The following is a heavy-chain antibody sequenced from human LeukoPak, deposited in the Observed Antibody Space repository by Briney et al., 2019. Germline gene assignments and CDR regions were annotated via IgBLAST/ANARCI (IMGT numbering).Heavy chain of an antibody. J-gene: IGHJ4*02. V-gene: IGHV3-9*01. Sequence: GGSLRLSCAASGFTFDDYAMHWVRQAPVKGLEWVSGISWNSGSIGYADSVKGRFTITRDNAKNSLYLQMNSLRAEDTALYYCAKDRGIAAAGPFDYWGQGTLVTVSS. CDR1: GFTFDDYA. CDR3: AKDRGIAAAGPFDY. CDR2: ISWNSGSI. D-gene: IGHD6-13*01.